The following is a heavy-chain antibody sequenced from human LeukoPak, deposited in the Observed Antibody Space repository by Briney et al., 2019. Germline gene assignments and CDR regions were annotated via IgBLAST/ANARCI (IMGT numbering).Heavy chain of an antibody. J-gene: IGHJ4*02. CDR2: IYYSGST. CDR1: GGSISSYY. Sequence: SETLSLTCTVSGGSISSYYWSWIRQPPGKGLEWIGYIYYSGSTNYNPSLKGRVTISVDTSKNQFSLKLSSVTAADTAVYYCASWSTGDYARFDYWGQGTLVTVSS. V-gene: IGHV4-59*01. D-gene: IGHD4-17*01. CDR3: ASWSTGDYARFDY.